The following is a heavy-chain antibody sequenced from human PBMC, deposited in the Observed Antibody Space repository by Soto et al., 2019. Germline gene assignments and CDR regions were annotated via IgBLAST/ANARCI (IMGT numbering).Heavy chain of an antibody. V-gene: IGHV1-2*02. CDR3: AREPATAKPEGVDF. J-gene: IGHJ4*02. Sequence: ASVKVSCKASGYTFSDYYIHWVRQAPGQGLEWMGWFNPNSGGTKYAPKFQGGVTMTRDTSITTAYMELSRLRSGDTAVYYCAREPATAKPEGVDFWGQGTLVTVSS. CDR1: GYTFSDYY. D-gene: IGHD1-1*01. CDR2: FNPNSGGT.